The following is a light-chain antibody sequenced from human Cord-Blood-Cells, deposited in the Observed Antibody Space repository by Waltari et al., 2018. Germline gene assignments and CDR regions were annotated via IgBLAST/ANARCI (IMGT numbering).Light chain of an antibody. CDR1: QSVSSY. CDR3: QRRRNWPWT. J-gene: IGKJ1*01. Sequence: EIVLTQSPAPLSLSPGERATLSCRASQSVSSYLAWYQQKPGQAPRLLIYDASNRATGIPARFSGSGSGTDFTLTISSLEPEDFAVYYCQRRRNWPWTFGQGTKVEIK. CDR2: DAS. V-gene: IGKV3-11*01.